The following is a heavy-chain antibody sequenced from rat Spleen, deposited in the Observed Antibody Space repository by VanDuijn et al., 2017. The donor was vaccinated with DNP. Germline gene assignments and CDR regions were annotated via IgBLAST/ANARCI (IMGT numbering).Heavy chain of an antibody. J-gene: IGHJ2*01. D-gene: IGHD1-2*01. Sequence: EVKVEESGGGLVQPGMSVKLSCTTSGFTFSDYWMDWVRQAPGKGLEWVAEIRNKASNYAIYYEESVRGRFTISRDDSKSIVYLQMNSLRSEDTATYYCAREQLSYWGQGVMVTVSS. CDR2: IRNKASNYAI. CDR3: AREQLSY. V-gene: IGHV6-21*01. CDR1: GFTFSDYW.